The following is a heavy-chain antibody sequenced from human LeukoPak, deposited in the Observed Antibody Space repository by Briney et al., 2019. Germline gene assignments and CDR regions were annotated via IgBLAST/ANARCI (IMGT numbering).Heavy chain of an antibody. CDR3: AKRGVVIRGLLVIGYHQEAYHYDF. Sequence: QPGGSLRLSCVVSGISLSNYAMTWVRQAPGKGLEWVSYISERGGSTTYADSVKGRFTISRDTSLNTLYLQMNNLRAEDTAVYFCAKRGVVIRGLLVIGYHQEAYHYDFWGQGALVTVSS. CDR2: ISERGGST. CDR1: GISLSNYA. V-gene: IGHV3-23*01. D-gene: IGHD3-10*01. J-gene: IGHJ4*02.